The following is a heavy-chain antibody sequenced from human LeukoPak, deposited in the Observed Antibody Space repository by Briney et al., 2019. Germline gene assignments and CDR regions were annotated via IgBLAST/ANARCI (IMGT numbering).Heavy chain of an antibody. D-gene: IGHD6-19*01. Sequence: GKSLKLSCTTSGFTFTTFAMSWVRQAPGQGLEWVSTISRSGDTYYADPVKGRFTISRDNSKNTLYLQMNSLRVEDTAVYYCAKGIVPGIGVAADYWGQGTLVPVSS. CDR1: GFTFTTFA. CDR2: ISRSGDT. CDR3: AKGIVPGIGVAADY. J-gene: IGHJ4*02. V-gene: IGHV3-23*01.